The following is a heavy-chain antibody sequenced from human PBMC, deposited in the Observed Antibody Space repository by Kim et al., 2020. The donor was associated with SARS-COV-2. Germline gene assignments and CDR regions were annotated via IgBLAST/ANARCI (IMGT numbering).Heavy chain of an antibody. CDR3: AKGLTFDYSGSYLNTAF. D-gene: IGHD3-22*01. CDR1: GFTFGNYA. J-gene: IGHJ3*01. CDR2: ISWSRGTI. V-gene: IGHV3-9*01. Sequence: GGSLRLSCAASGFTFGNYAMYWVRQAPGKGLEWVSGISWSRGTIDYADPVKGRLTISRDNANSSLYLQMNSLRAEDTALYYCAKGLTFDYSGSYLNTAF.